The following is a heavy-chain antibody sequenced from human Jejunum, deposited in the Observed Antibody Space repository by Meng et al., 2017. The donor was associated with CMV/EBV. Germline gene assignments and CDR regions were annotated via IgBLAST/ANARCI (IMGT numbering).Heavy chain of an antibody. CDR1: SNNTH. D-gene: IGHD3-3*01. J-gene: IGHJ4*02. CDR2: INYTGTA. CDR3: ARGNEDFWSNYQGTFDS. V-gene: IGHV4-39*07. Sequence: SNNTHGGWIRQPPGKGLEWIGNINYTGTASYNPSRESRVTIAADTSRNQISLRLKSVTAADTAVFYCARGNEDFWSNYQGTFDSWGPGTLVTVSS.